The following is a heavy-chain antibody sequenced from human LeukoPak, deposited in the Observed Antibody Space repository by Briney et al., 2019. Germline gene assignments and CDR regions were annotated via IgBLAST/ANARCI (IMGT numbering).Heavy chain of an antibody. V-gene: IGHV4-34*01. D-gene: IGHD3-22*01. J-gene: IGHJ2*01. CDR2: INHSGST. Sequence: IPSETLSLTCAVYGGSFSGYYWSWIRQPPGKGLEWIGEINHSGSTNYNPSLKSRVTISVDTSKNQFSLKLSSVTAADTAVYYCARVLAYYYDSSGYYRRHWYFDLWGRGTLVTVSS. CDR1: GGSFSGYY. CDR3: ARVLAYYYDSSGYYRRHWYFDL.